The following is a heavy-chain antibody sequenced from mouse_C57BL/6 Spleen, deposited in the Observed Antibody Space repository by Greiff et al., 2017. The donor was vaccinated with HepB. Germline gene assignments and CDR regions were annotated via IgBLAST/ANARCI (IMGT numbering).Heavy chain of an antibody. V-gene: IGHV1-82*01. CDR1: GYAFSSSW. CDR2: IYPGDGDT. J-gene: IGHJ3*01. D-gene: IGHD2-3*01. Sequence: VHLVESGPELVKPGASVKISCKASGYAFSSSWMNWVKQRPGKGLEWIGRIYPGDGDTNYNGKFKGKATLTADKSSSTAYMQLSSLTSEDSAVYFCARYDGYHGFAYWGQGTLVTVSA. CDR3: ARYDGYHGFAY.